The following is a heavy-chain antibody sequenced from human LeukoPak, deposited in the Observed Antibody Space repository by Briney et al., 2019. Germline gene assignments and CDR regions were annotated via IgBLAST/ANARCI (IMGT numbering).Heavy chain of an antibody. CDR1: GGSFTGYY. J-gene: IGHJ4*02. CDR3: ARQAGDLFDY. Sequence: SETLSLTCAVYGGSFTGYYWSWIRQPPGKGLEWIGEGDHTGGTKYNPSLKSRVTISADSSKNQFSLKLSSVTAADTAVYYCARQAGDLFDYWGQGTLVTVSS. V-gene: IGHV4-34*01. CDR2: GDHTGGT. D-gene: IGHD7-27*01.